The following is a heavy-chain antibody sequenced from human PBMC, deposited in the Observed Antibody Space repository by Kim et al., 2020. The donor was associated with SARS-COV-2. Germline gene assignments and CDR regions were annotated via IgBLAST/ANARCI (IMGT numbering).Heavy chain of an antibody. CDR1: GGSISSYY. CDR2: IYYSWST. J-gene: IGHJ4*02. Sequence: SETLSLTCTVSGGSISSYYWSWIRQPPGKGLEWIGYIYYSWSTNYNPSLKSRVTISVDTSKNQFSLKLSSVTAADTAVYYCARSDAYCGGDCYFDYWGQGTLVTVSS. D-gene: IGHD2-21*01. CDR3: ARSDAYCGGDCYFDY. V-gene: IGHV4-59*01.